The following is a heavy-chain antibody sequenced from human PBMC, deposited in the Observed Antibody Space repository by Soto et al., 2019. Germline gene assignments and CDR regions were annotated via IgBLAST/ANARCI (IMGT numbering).Heavy chain of an antibody. V-gene: IGHV4-4*07. Sequence: QVQLQESGPGLVKPSETLSLTCTVSGGSISSYYWSWIRQPAGKGLEWIGRIYTSGSTNYNPSLKGRVTMSVDTSKNQFSLKLSSVTAADTAVYYCARSIAAAGTGWFDPWGQGTLVTVSS. CDR1: GGSISSYY. CDR3: ARSIAAAGTGWFDP. J-gene: IGHJ5*02. D-gene: IGHD6-13*01. CDR2: IYTSGST.